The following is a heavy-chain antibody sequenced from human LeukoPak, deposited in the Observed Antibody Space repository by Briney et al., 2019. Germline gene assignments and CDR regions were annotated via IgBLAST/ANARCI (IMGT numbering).Heavy chain of an antibody. V-gene: IGHV4-38-2*02. D-gene: IGHD3-16*01. CDR1: GYSISSGYY. CDR2: IHHSGST. Sequence: SETLSLTCAVSGYSISSGYYWGWIRQPPGKGLEWIGNIHHSGSTYYNPSLISRVTLLVDTSKNQFSLEVNSVTAADTAVYYCARDSATYGQGGGVDPWGQGTLVTVSS. J-gene: IGHJ5*02. CDR3: ARDSATYGQGGGVDP.